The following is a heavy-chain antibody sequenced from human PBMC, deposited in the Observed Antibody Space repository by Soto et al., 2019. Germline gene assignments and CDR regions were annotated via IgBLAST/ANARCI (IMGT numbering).Heavy chain of an antibody. CDR2: IIPIFGTA. V-gene: IGHV1-69*01. D-gene: IGHD6-19*01. Sequence: QVQLVQSGAEVKKPGSSVKVSCKASGGTFSSYAISWVRQSPGQGLEWMRGIIPIFGTANYAQKCQGRDTITADGSTSAAYMELSSLRSENTAVYYCARDSHSSGWFYRFDYWGQGTLGTVSS. CDR3: ARDSHSSGWFYRFDY. J-gene: IGHJ4*02. CDR1: GGTFSSYA.